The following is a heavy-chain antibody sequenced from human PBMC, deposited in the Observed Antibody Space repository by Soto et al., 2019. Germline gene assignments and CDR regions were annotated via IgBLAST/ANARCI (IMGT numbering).Heavy chain of an antibody. CDR2: IIPISGTA. CDR3: ARAGLGYCSSTSCYANFDY. J-gene: IGHJ4*02. CDR1: GGTFSSYA. D-gene: IGHD2-2*01. Sequence: QVHLVQSGAEVKKPGSSVKVSCKASGGTFSSYAISWVGQAPGQGLEWIGGIIPISGTANYAQKFQGRVTITADESTSTAYMELSSLRSEDTAVYYCARAGLGYCSSTSCYANFDYWGQGTLVTVSS. V-gene: IGHV1-69*01.